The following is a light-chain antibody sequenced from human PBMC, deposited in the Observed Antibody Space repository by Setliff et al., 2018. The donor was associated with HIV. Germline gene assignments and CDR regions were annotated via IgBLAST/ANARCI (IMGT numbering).Light chain of an antibody. CDR1: IDPYNS. V-gene: IGLV2-14*01. J-gene: IGLJ1*01. CDR2: EVS. Sequence: QSALTQPAPVSGSPGQSITVSCTDIDPYNSVSWYQQLPGEAPKLILYEVSVRPSGISHRFAGSKSDNTASLTISGLEAEDEGSYYCSSYTSSGAPSYVFGTGTKVTVL. CDR3: SSYTSSGAPSYV.